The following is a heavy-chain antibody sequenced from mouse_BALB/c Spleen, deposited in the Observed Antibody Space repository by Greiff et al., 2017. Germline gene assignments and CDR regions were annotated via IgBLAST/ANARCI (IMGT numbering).Heavy chain of an antibody. Sequence: EVQLMESGPGLVKPSPSLSLSCSVTGYSITSGYYWNWIRQFPGNKLEWMGYISYDGSNNYNPSLKNRISITRDTSKNQLFLKLNSVTTEDTATYYCARDDGYSWLAYWGQGTLVTVSA. CDR2: ISYDGSN. D-gene: IGHD2-3*01. J-gene: IGHJ3*01. V-gene: IGHV3-6*02. CDR1: GYSITSGYY. CDR3: ARDDGYSWLAY.